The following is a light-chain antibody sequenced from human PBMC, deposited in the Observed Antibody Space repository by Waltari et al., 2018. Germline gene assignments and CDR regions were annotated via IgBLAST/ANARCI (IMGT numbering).Light chain of an antibody. CDR2: DTY. CDR1: QSVSSN. J-gene: IGKJ3*01. Sequence: EIVMTQSPATLSVSPGERVTLSCWTSQSVSSNLAWYQQKPGQRPSLLIYDTYTRAPGIPARFSGRGSGTEFTLTISSLTSEDFAIYYCQQYINWPSFTFGPGTKVDIK. CDR3: QQYINWPSFT. V-gene: IGKV3D-15*01.